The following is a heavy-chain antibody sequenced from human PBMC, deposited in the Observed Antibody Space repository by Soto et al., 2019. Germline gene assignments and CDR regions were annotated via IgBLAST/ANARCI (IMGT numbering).Heavy chain of an antibody. V-gene: IGHV4-34*01. CDR1: GGSFSGYY. D-gene: IGHD3-10*01. CDR2: INHSGST. Sequence: SETLSLTCAVYGGSFSGYYWSWIRQPPGKGLEWIGEINHSGSTNYNPSLKSRVTISVDTSKNQFSLKLSSVTAADTAVYYCARFGGGGSRKYYFAYWGQGTLVTVSS. J-gene: IGHJ4*02. CDR3: ARFGGGGSRKYYFAY.